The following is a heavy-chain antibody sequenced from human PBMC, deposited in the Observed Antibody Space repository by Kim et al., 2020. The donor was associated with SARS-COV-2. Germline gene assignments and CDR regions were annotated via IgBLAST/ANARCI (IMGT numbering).Heavy chain of an antibody. Sequence: SETLSLTCSVSGYSISSGYYWGWIRQPPGKGLEWIGNIYKSGSTYYNPSLKSRVTISVDTSRDQFSLKLTSVTAADTAFYYCARRGGTGGAFDIWGQGT. D-gene: IGHD2-8*02. CDR3: ARRGGTGGAFDI. J-gene: IGHJ3*02. V-gene: IGHV4-38-2*02. CDR2: IYKSGST. CDR1: GYSISSGYY.